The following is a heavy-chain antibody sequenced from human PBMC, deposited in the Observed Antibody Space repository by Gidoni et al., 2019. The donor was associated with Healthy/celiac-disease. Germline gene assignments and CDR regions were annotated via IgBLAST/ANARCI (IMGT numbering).Heavy chain of an antibody. V-gene: IGHV3-21*01. CDR1: GFTFSSYS. CDR3: ARDQADYYDSRYGMDV. CDR2: ISSSSSYI. D-gene: IGHD3-22*01. J-gene: IGHJ6*02. Sequence: EVQLVESGGGLVKPGGSLRLSCAASGFTFSSYSMNWVRQAPGKGLEWVSSISSSSSYIYYADSVKGRFTFSRDNAKNSLYLQMNSLRAEDTAVYYCARDQADYYDSRYGMDVWGQGTTVTVSS.